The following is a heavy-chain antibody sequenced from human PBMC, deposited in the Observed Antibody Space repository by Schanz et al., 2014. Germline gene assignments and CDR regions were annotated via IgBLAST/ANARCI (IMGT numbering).Heavy chain of an antibody. CDR2: ITTSTSYT. Sequence: QVQLVESGGGLVKPGGSLRLSCAASGFTFSDNFMSWIRQAPGKGLEWISYITTSTSYTNYADSVKGRFTISRDNAKNSLYLQMNSLTAEDTAVYYCASGVRIDYWGQGTLVTVSS. V-gene: IGHV3-11*06. CDR1: GFTFSDNF. CDR3: ASGVRIDY. D-gene: IGHD3-3*01. J-gene: IGHJ4*02.